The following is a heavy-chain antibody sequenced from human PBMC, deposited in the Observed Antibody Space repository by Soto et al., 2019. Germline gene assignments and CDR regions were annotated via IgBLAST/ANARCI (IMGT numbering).Heavy chain of an antibody. D-gene: IGHD6-19*01. CDR1: GGSISSYY. Sequence: SETLSLTCTVSGGSISSYYWSWIRQPAGKGLEWIGRIYTSGSTNYNPSLKSRVTMSVDTSKNQFSLKLSSVTAADTAVYYCARDLYSSGWIQPLDYWGQGTLVTVSS. CDR3: ARDLYSSGWIQPLDY. J-gene: IGHJ4*02. CDR2: IYTSGST. V-gene: IGHV4-4*07.